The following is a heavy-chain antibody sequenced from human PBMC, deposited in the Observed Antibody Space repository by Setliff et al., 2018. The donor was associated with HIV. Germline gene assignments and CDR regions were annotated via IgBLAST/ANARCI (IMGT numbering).Heavy chain of an antibody. Sequence: ASVKVSCKTSGYTYTDSRITWVRQAPGQGLEWMGWIDSFKGNTKYAQKFQGRVTMITDTSTNTAYMELKSLRSDDTAVYYCARYLDSSDPGFYYMDIWGKGTTVTVSS. D-gene: IGHD3-22*01. J-gene: IGHJ6*03. V-gene: IGHV1-18*01. CDR3: ARYLDSSDPGFYYMDI. CDR1: GYTYTDSR. CDR2: IDSFKGNT.